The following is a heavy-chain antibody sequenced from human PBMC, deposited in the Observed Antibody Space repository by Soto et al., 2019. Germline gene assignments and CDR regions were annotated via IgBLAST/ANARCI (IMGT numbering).Heavy chain of an antibody. Sequence: GGSLRISCAASGFTFSSYGMHWVRQAPGKGLEWVAVISYDGSNKYYADSVKGRFTISRDNSKNTLYLQMNSLRAEDTAVYYCAKEVWSGPMDVWGQGTTVTVSS. J-gene: IGHJ6*02. CDR1: GFTFSSYG. CDR3: AKEVWSGPMDV. CDR2: ISYDGSNK. V-gene: IGHV3-30*18. D-gene: IGHD3-3*01.